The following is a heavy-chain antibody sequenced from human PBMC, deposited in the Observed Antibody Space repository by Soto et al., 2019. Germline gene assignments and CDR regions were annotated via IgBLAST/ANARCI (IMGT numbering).Heavy chain of an antibody. J-gene: IGHJ6*02. CDR3: ARDAVQEYIVVVPAANRVDPYYYGMDV. D-gene: IGHD2-2*01. CDR1: GFTFSSYA. Sequence: QVQLVESGGGVVQPGRSLRLSCAASGFTFSSYAMHWVRQAPGKGLEWVAVISYDGSNKYYADSVKGRFTISRDNSKNTLYLQMNRLRDEDTAVYYRARDAVQEYIVVVPAANRVDPYYYGMDVWGPGTKVTVSS. V-gene: IGHV3-30-3*01. CDR2: ISYDGSNK.